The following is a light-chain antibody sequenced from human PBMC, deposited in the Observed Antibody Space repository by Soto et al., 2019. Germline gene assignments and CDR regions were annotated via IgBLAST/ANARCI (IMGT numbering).Light chain of an antibody. CDR1: RSVSRY. Sequence: EIVLTQSPATLSLSPGERATLSCGASRSVSRYLAWYQQKPGQAPRILIYDTSYSAAGIPDRFSGSGSATVFTLTISSLEPEDSAVDYCQQRSNRITFGQGTRLEIK. CDR2: DTS. J-gene: IGKJ5*01. V-gene: IGKV3-11*01. CDR3: QQRSNRIT.